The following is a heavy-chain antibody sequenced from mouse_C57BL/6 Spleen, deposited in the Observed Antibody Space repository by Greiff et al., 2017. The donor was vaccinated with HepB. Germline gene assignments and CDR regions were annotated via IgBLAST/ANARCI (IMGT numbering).Heavy chain of an antibody. Sequence: EVQLVESGPVLVKPGASVKMSCKASGYTFTDYYMNWVKQSHGKSLEWIGVINPYNGGTSYNQKFKGKATLTVDKSSSTAYMELNSLTSEDSAVYYCAREAVEYAMDYWGQGTSVTVSS. CDR2: INPYNGGT. CDR3: AREAVEYAMDY. J-gene: IGHJ4*01. D-gene: IGHD1-3*01. V-gene: IGHV1-19*01. CDR1: GYTFTDYY.